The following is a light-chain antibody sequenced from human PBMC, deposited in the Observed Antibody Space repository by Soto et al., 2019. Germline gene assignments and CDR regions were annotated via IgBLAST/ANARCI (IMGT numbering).Light chain of an antibody. CDR3: AAWGTSLSVV. CDR2: DND. CDR1: KSNIERHY. Sequence: QSVLAQPPSVSAAPGQNVTISCSGSKSNIERHYVSWYQQISGTAPKLLIYDNDKRPSGIPDRFSGSKSGASATLGITALQTGDEADYYCAAWGTSLSVVFGGGTQLTVL. V-gene: IGLV1-51*01. J-gene: IGLJ2*01.